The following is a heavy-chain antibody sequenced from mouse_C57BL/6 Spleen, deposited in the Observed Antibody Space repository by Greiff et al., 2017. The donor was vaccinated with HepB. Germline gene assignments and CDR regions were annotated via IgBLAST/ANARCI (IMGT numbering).Heavy chain of an antibody. V-gene: IGHV1-26*01. D-gene: IGHD3-1*01. J-gene: IGHJ4*01. CDR2: INPNNGGT. CDR3: ARGLRARDY. Sequence: EVQLQQSGPELVKPGASVKISCKASGYTFTDYYMNWVKQSHGKSLEWIGDINPNNGGTSYNQKFKGKATLTVDKSSSTAYMELRSLTSEDSAVYYWARGLRARDYWGQGTSVTVSS. CDR1: GYTFTDYY.